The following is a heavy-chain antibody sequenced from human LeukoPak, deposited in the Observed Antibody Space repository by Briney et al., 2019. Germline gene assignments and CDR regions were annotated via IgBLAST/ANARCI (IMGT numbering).Heavy chain of an antibody. D-gene: IGHD6-6*01. V-gene: IGHV6-1*01. Sequence: SQTLSLTCAVSGDSFSSYSAAWNWIRQSPSRGLEWLGRTYYRSKWYNDYAVSVKSRITISPDTSKNQFSLQLNSVTPEDTAVYYCARDLSLAMYQWGQGTLVTVSS. CDR3: ARDLSLAMYQ. J-gene: IGHJ4*02. CDR2: TYYRSKWYN. CDR1: GDSFSSYSAA.